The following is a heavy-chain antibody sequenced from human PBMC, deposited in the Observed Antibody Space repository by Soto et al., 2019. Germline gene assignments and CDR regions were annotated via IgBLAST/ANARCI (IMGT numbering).Heavy chain of an antibody. J-gene: IGHJ4*02. CDR2: IYSGGST. V-gene: IGHV3-66*01. D-gene: IGHD1-1*01. CDR3: ASRYNWNGGGSI. Sequence: GSLRLSCAASGFTVSSNYMSWVRQAPGKGLEWVSVIYSGGSTYYADSVKGRFTISRDNSKNTLYLQMNSLRAEDTAVYYCASRYNWNGGGSIWGQGTLVTVSS. CDR1: GFTVSSNY.